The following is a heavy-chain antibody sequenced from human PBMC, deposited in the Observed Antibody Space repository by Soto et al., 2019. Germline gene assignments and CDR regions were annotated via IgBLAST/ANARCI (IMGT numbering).Heavy chain of an antibody. Sequence: ASVKVSCKASGYTFTSYYMHWVRQAPGQGLERMGIINPSGGSTSYAQKFQGRVTMTRDTSTSTAYMELSSLRSEDTAVYYCARVLSWASYYDFWSGYYNYYYYGMDVWRQGTTVTVSS. V-gene: IGHV1-46*01. J-gene: IGHJ6*02. CDR2: INPSGGST. D-gene: IGHD3-3*01. CDR3: ARVLSWASYYDFWSGYYNYYYYGMDV. CDR1: GYTFTSYY.